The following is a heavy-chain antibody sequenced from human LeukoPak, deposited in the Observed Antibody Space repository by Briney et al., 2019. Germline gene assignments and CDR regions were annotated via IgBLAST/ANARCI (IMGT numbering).Heavy chain of an antibody. J-gene: IGHJ4*02. Sequence: PGGSLRLSCAASGFTFSSYAMSWVRQAPGKGLEWVSSISSSSSYIYYADSVKGRFTISRDNAKNSLYLQMNSLRAEDTAVYYCARASPRRGGYYFDYWGQGTLVTVSS. CDR3: ARASPRRGGYYFDY. V-gene: IGHV3-21*01. D-gene: IGHD3-16*01. CDR1: GFTFSSYA. CDR2: ISSSSSYI.